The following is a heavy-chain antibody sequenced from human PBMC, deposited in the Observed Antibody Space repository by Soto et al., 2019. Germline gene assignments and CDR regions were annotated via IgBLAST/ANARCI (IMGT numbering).Heavy chain of an antibody. CDR2: IYFTGST. CDR3: ARAYGGFDNGLDV. V-gene: IGHV4-61*01. J-gene: IGHJ6*02. CDR1: GGAVSSGTYY. D-gene: IGHD5-12*01. Sequence: PSETLSLTCTVSGGAVSSGTYYWSWIRQPPGKGLEWIGHIYFTGSTNYNPSLKSRVTISVDMSKNQFSLKLSSVIAADTAVYYCARAYGGFDNGLDVWGQGTAATVSS.